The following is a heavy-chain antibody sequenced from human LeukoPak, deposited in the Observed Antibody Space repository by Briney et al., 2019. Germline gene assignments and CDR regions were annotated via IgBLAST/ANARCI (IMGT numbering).Heavy chain of an antibody. CDR2: ISVYNGKR. V-gene: IGHV1-18*01. Sequence: GASVKVSCKASGYSFNSQGMNWVRQAPGQGLEWMGWISVYNGKRDYPQKFQGRVTMTTDTSTSTAYMELSRLRSDDTAVYYCARSGRLGYCSGGSCYLTAKNYYYYMDVWGKGTTVTISS. CDR3: ARSGRLGYCSGGSCYLTAKNYYYYMDV. J-gene: IGHJ6*03. CDR1: GYSFNSQG. D-gene: IGHD2-15*01.